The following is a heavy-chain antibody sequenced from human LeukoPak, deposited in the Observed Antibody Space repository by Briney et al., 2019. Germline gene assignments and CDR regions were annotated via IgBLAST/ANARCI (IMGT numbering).Heavy chain of an antibody. CDR1: GFTVSSNY. J-gene: IGHJ4*02. CDR3: ARGMVGATYFDY. CDR2: IYSGGST. D-gene: IGHD1-26*01. Sequence: GGSLRLSCAASGFTVSSNYMSWVRQAPGKGLEWVSVIYSGGSTYYADSVKGRFTISRDNSKNTLYLQMNGLRAEDTAVYYCARGMVGATYFDYWGQGTLVTVSS. V-gene: IGHV3-66*01.